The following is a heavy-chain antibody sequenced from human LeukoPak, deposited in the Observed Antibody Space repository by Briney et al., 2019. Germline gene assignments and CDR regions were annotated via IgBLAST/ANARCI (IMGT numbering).Heavy chain of an antibody. V-gene: IGHV4-39*01. Sequence: SETLSLTCTVSGGSISSSSYYWGWIRQPPGTGLEWIGSIYYSGSTYYNPSLKSRVTMSVDTSKNQFSLKLSSVTAADAAVYYCARRTRIAVAGVFDYWGQGTLVTVSS. CDR1: GGSISSSSYY. D-gene: IGHD6-19*01. CDR2: IYYSGST. J-gene: IGHJ4*02. CDR3: ARRTRIAVAGVFDY.